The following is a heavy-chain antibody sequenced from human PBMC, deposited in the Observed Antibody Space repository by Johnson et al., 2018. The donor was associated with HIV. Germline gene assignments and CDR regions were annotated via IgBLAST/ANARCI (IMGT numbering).Heavy chain of an antibody. CDR3: ARGGIIHDAFDI. D-gene: IGHD1-1*01. CDR2: INWNGGST. J-gene: IGHJ3*02. CDR1: GFTFDDYG. V-gene: IGHV3-20*04. Sequence: VLLVESGGGVVRPGGSLRLPCAASGFTFDDYGMSWVRQATGKGLEWVSGINWNGGSTGYADSVKGRFTIARYNTKNSLYLQMSTLGAEDTAIYYCARGGIIHDAFDIWGQGTMVTVSS.